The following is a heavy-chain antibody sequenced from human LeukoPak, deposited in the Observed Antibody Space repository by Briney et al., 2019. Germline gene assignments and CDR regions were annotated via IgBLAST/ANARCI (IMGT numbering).Heavy chain of an antibody. D-gene: IGHD5-24*01. CDR1: GFTFSNYG. CDR2: ITGSGGST. Sequence: GGSLRLSCAASGFTFSNYGLSWVRQAPGKGLEWVSGITGSGGSTYYADSVKGRFTISRDNSKNTLYLQMNSLRAEDTAVYYCAKGADGYNYYFQHWGQGTLVTVSS. V-gene: IGHV3-23*01. J-gene: IGHJ1*01. CDR3: AKGADGYNYYFQH.